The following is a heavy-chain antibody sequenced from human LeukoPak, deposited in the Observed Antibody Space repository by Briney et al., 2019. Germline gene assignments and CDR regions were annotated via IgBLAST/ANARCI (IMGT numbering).Heavy chain of an antibody. V-gene: IGHV3-11*01. CDR2: ISSSGSTI. CDR3: ARSEHYAAFDI. Sequence: GGSLRLSCAASGFTFSDYYMSWIRQAPGKGLGWVSYISSSGSTIYYADSVKGRFTISRDNAKNSLYLQMNSLRAEDTAVYYCARSEHYAAFDIWGQGTMVTVSS. J-gene: IGHJ3*02. D-gene: IGHD2-2*01. CDR1: GFTFSDYY.